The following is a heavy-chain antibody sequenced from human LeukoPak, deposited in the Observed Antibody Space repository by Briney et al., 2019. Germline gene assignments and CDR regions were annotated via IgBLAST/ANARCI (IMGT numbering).Heavy chain of an antibody. V-gene: IGHV3-53*01. Sequence: GGSLRLSCAASGFTVSSNYMSWVRQAPGKGLEWVSVIYSAGSTYYADSVKGRFTISRDNSKNTLHLQMNSLRAEDTAVYYCARSTGWLTTDAFDIWGQGTMVTVSS. J-gene: IGHJ3*02. D-gene: IGHD3-22*01. CDR2: IYSAGST. CDR3: ARSTGWLTTDAFDI. CDR1: GFTVSSNY.